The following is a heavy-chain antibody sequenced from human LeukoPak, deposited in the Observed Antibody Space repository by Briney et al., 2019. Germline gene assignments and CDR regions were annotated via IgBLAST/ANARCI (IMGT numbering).Heavy chain of an antibody. Sequence: GGSLRLSCTASGFTLSSYEMTWIRQAPGKGLEWVSSIDYSGDTTYYADSVKGRFTISRDNSKNTLFLQIDNLRVDDTAVYYCAKGRGKDGQNLFDYWGQGTLITVSS. CDR2: IDYSGDTT. V-gene: IGHV3-23*01. J-gene: IGHJ4*02. CDR1: GFTLSSYE. D-gene: IGHD5-24*01. CDR3: AKGRGKDGQNLFDY.